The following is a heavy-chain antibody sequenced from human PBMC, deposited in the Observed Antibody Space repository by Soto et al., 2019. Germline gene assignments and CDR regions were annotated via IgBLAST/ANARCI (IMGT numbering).Heavy chain of an antibody. V-gene: IGHV4-34*01. Sequence: KASETLSLTCAVYGGSFSGYYWSWIRQPPGKGLEWIGKINHSGGTNYNPSLKSRVTISVDTSKNQFSLKLGSVTAADTAVYYCARSPRHIVSTPHDYWGQGTLVTVSS. J-gene: IGHJ4*02. CDR2: INHSGGT. CDR1: GGSFSGYY. CDR3: ARSPRHIVSTPHDY. D-gene: IGHD5-12*01.